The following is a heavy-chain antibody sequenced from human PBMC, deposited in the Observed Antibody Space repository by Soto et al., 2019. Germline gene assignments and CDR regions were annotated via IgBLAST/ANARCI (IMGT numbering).Heavy chain of an antibody. CDR2: IYYSGST. V-gene: IGHV4-30-4*01. CDR3: ARATGTLRSRNCDY. CDR1: GCSISSGDYY. D-gene: IGHD1-1*01. Sequence: KPSETLSLTCTVSGCSISSGDYYWSWIRQPPGKGLEWIGYIYYSGSTYYNPSLKSRVTISVDTSKNQFSLKLSSVTAADTAVYYCARATGTLRSRNCDYWGQGSLVTVSS. J-gene: IGHJ4*02.